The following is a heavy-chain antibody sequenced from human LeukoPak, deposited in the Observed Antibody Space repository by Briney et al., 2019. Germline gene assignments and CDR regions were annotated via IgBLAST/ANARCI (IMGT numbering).Heavy chain of an antibody. Sequence: ASVKVSCKASGHTFTGYYMHWVRQAPGQGLEWMGWIYPNSGGTNYAQKFQGRVTMTRDTSISTAYMELSRLRSDDTAVYYCARAISSGWFAEYFQHWGQGTLVTVSS. CDR3: ARAISSGWFAEYFQH. CDR2: IYPNSGGT. V-gene: IGHV1-2*02. D-gene: IGHD6-19*01. CDR1: GHTFTGYY. J-gene: IGHJ1*01.